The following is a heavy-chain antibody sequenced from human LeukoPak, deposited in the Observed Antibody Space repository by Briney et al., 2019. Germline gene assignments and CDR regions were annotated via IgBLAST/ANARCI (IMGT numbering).Heavy chain of an antibody. CDR3: ARVRFLEWLLLQGPLDY. CDR1: GFTFSDYY. V-gene: IGHV3-11*01. D-gene: IGHD3-3*01. CDR2: ISSSGSTI. Sequence: GGSLRLSCAASGFTFSDYYMSWIRQAPGQGLEWVSYISSSGSTIYYADSVKGRFTISRDNAKNSLYLQMNSLRAEDTAVYYCARVRFLEWLLLQGPLDYWGQGTLVTVSS. J-gene: IGHJ4*02.